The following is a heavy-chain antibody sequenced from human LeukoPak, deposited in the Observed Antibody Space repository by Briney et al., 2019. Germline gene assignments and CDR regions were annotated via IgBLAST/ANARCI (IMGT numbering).Heavy chain of an antibody. D-gene: IGHD6-13*01. CDR3: VKNSGWYCLDY. V-gene: IGHV3-7*03. J-gene: IGHJ4*02. Sequence: GGSLRLSCAASGFSFSNYWMTWVRQAPGKGLERMADINGDGSHSYCVDSVKGRFTLSRDNAKNSLFLQMNSLRAEDTAVYYCVKNSGWYCLDYWGQGTLVTVSS. CDR2: INGDGSHS. CDR1: GFSFSNYW.